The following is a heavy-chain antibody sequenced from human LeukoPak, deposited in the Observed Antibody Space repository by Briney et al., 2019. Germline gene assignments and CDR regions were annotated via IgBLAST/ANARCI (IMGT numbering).Heavy chain of an antibody. J-gene: IGHJ4*02. CDR1: GFTFSAYY. CDR2: IRYDGSNK. D-gene: IGHD2-2*01. V-gene: IGHV3-30*02. Sequence: GGSLRLSCAASGFTFSAYYMSWIRQAPGKGLEWVAFIRYDGSNKYYADSVKGRFTISRDNSKNTLYLQMNSLRAEDTAVYYCAKDLNIVVVPAHCFDYWGQGTLVTVSS. CDR3: AKDLNIVVVPAHCFDY.